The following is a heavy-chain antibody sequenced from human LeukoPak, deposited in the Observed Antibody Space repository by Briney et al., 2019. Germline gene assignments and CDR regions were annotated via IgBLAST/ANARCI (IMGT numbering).Heavy chain of an antibody. Sequence: GASVKVSCRASGYTFTGYYMHWVRQAPGQGLEWMGWINPNSGGTNYAQKFQGRVTMTRDTSISTAYMELSRLRSDDTAVYYCARDPQYYDFWSGYYTRYFQHWGQGTLSPSPQ. CDR3: ARDPQYYDFWSGYYTRYFQH. J-gene: IGHJ1*01. CDR1: GYTFTGYY. CDR2: INPNSGGT. D-gene: IGHD3-3*01. V-gene: IGHV1-2*02.